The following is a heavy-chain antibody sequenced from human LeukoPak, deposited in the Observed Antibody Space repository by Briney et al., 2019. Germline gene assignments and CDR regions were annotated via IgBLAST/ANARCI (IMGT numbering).Heavy chain of an antibody. J-gene: IGHJ4*02. Sequence: SETLSLTCAVYGGSFSGYYWSWLRQPPGKGLEWIGVINRSGSTNYNPSLKSRVTISVDTSKNQFSLKLSSVTAADTAVYYFTRLARIAVAAPIDYWGQGTLVTVSS. CDR3: TRLARIAVAAPIDY. V-gene: IGHV4-34*01. D-gene: IGHD6-19*01. CDR2: INRSGST. CDR1: GGSFSGYY.